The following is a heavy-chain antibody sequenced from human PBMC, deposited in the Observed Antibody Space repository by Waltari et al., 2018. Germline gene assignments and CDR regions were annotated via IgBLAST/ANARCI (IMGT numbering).Heavy chain of an antibody. V-gene: IGHV4-61*01. Sequence: QVQLQESGPGLVKPSETLSLTCTAPGGSVSSGSSYWSWIRQPAGKGLEWIGYIYYSGSTNYNPSLKSRVTISVDTSKNQFSLKLSSVTAADTAVYYCAREAGSPGVYYYYYGMDVWGQGTTVTVSS. D-gene: IGHD3-10*01. CDR2: IYYSGST. J-gene: IGHJ6*02. CDR3: AREAGSPGVYYYYYGMDV. CDR1: GGSVSSGSSY.